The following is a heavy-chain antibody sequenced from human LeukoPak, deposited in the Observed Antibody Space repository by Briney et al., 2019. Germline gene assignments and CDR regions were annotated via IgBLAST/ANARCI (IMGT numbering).Heavy chain of an antibody. Sequence: GASVKVSCKASGYTFTGYYMHWVRQAPGQGLEWMGWINPNSGGTNYAQKLQGRVTMTTDTSTSTAYMELRSLRSDDTAVYYCARDPYYDNSGRLFDYWGQGTLVTVSS. CDR1: GYTFTGYY. J-gene: IGHJ4*02. CDR3: ARDPYYDNSGRLFDY. V-gene: IGHV1-2*02. CDR2: INPNSGGT. D-gene: IGHD3-22*01.